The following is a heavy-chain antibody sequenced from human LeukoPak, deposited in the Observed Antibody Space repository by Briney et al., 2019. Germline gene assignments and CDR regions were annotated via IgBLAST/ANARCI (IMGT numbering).Heavy chain of an antibody. V-gene: IGHV3-48*03. D-gene: IGHD4-17*01. CDR2: ISSSGSTI. J-gene: IGHJ4*02. Sequence: QPGGSLRLSCAASGFTFSSYEMNWVRQAPGKGLEWVSYISSSGSTIYYADSVKGRFTISRDNAKDSLYLQMNSLRAEGTAVYYCARGLDYGDYFDYWGQGTLVTVSS. CDR1: GFTFSSYE. CDR3: ARGLDYGDYFDY.